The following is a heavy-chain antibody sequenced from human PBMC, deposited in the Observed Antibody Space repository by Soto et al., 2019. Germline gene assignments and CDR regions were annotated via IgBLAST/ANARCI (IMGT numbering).Heavy chain of an antibody. V-gene: IGHV1-69*06. CDR3: GGGYWSSGSCYANFCYYGMDV. CDR2: SIPICGTA. Sequence: QVQLVQSGAAVKKPGSSVKVSCKPSGGTFSSYAISWVRQAPVQGHEWMRGSIPICGTANYAQKFQGRVTITADKATNTAYMELSSLRYEETAVYYCGGGYWSSGSCYANFCYYGMDVWGQGTTVTVSS. D-gene: IGHD2-15*01. J-gene: IGHJ6*02. CDR1: GGTFSSYA.